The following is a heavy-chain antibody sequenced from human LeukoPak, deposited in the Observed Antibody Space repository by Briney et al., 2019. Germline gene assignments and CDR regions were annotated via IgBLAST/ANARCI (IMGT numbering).Heavy chain of an antibody. V-gene: IGHV1-24*01. CDR3: AKFGDRGSYSSYYYYGMDV. J-gene: IGHJ6*02. Sequence: ASVKVSCKVSGYTLTELSMHWVRQAPGKGLEWMGGFDPEDGETIYAQKFQGRVTMTEDTSTDTAYMELSSLRAEDTAVYYCAKFGDRGSYSSYYYYGMDVWGQGTTVTVSS. D-gene: IGHD1-26*01. CDR2: FDPEDGET. CDR1: GYTLTELS.